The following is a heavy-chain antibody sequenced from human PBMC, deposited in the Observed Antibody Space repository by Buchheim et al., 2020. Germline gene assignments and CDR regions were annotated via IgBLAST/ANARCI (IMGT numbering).Heavy chain of an antibody. CDR3: ARGGQTAAAVDNWFGP. D-gene: IGHD1-14*01. Sequence: QVLLQESGPGLLKPSETLSLTCTVSGDSLRGYYWNWIRQPPGKGLEWIGYISYGGTTQYNPTLKSRVSITLDTSKDQFYLKMNTVTAADTAKYFCARGGQTAAAVDNWFGPWGQG. V-gene: IGHV4-59*01. J-gene: IGHJ5*02. CDR1: GDSLRGYY. CDR2: ISYGGTT.